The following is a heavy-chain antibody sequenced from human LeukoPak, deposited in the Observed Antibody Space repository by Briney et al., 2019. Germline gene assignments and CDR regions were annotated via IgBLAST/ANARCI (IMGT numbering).Heavy chain of an antibody. J-gene: IGHJ4*02. V-gene: IGHV4-39*07. Sequence: PSETLSLTCTVSGGSISSSSYYWGWIRQPPGKGLVWIGSIYYSGSTYYNPSLKSRVTISVDTSKNQFSLKLSSVTAADTAVYYCARATTVAAAIRNWGQGTLVTVSS. CDR2: IYYSGST. CDR3: ARATTVAAAIRN. D-gene: IGHD6-13*01. CDR1: GGSISSSSYY.